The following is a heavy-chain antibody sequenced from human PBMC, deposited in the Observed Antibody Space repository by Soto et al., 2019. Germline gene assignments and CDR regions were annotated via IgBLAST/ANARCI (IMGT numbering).Heavy chain of an antibody. CDR1: GGAFSSYA. CDR3: ALVVSQYYFDY. CDR2: IIPIFGTA. D-gene: IGHD2-15*01. V-gene: IGHV1-69*13. Sequence: GASVKVSWQAAGGAFSSYAISWMRQAPGQGLEWMGGIIPIFGTANYAQKFQGRVTITADESTSTAYMELSSLRSEDTAVYYCALVVSQYYFDYWGQGTLVTVSS. J-gene: IGHJ4*02.